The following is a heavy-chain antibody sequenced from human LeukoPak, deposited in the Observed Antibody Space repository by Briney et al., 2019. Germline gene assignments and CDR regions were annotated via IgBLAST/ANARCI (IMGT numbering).Heavy chain of an antibody. CDR3: ARIGKVLFYYMDV. Sequence: SETLSLTCAVCGGSFSGYYWSWLRQPPGKGLEGIGEINHSGSTNYNPSLKSRVTISVDTSKNQFSLKLSSVTAADTAVYYCARIGKVLFYYMDVWGKGTTVTVSS. CDR2: INHSGST. CDR1: GGSFSGYY. J-gene: IGHJ6*03. V-gene: IGHV4-34*01. D-gene: IGHD2-21*01.